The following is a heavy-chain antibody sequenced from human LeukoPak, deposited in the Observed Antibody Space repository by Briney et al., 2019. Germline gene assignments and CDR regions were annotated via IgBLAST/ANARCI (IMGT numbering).Heavy chain of an antibody. D-gene: IGHD2-2*01. J-gene: IGHJ5*02. V-gene: IGHV1-18*01. CDR2: ISAYNGNT. CDR3: ARVPGEPINIVVVPAAGGWFDP. Sequence: ASVKVSCKASGYTFTSYGISWVRQAPGQGLEWMGWISAYNGNTNYAQKLQGRVTMTTDTSTSTAYMELRSLRSDDTAVYYCARVPGEPINIVVVPAAGGWFDPWGQGTLVTVSS. CDR1: GYTFTSYG.